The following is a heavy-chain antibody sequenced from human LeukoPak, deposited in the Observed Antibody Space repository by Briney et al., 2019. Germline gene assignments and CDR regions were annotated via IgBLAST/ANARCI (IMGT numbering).Heavy chain of an antibody. J-gene: IGHJ6*02. Sequence: PSETLPLTCTVSGGSISSYYWSWIRQPPGKGLEWIGYIYYSGSTNYNPSLKSRVTISVDTSKNQFSLKLSSVTAADTAVYYCARLNGPMAVYGADVWGQGTTVTVSS. V-gene: IGHV4-59*01. CDR2: IYYSGST. CDR1: GGSISSYY. D-gene: IGHD3-10*01. CDR3: ARLNGPMAVYGADV.